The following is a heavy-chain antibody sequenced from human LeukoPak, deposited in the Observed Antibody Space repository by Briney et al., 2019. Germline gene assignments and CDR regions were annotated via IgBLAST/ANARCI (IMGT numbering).Heavy chain of an antibody. V-gene: IGHV4-39*07. CDR1: GGSISSSSYY. CDR2: IYYSGST. D-gene: IGHD1-26*01. Sequence: SETLSLTCTVSGGSISSSSYYWGWIRQPPGKGLEWIVSIYYSGSTYYNPSLKSRVTISVDTSKNQFSLKLSSVTAADTAVYYCARGGIVGSRTNWFDPWGQGILVTVSS. J-gene: IGHJ5*02. CDR3: ARGGIVGSRTNWFDP.